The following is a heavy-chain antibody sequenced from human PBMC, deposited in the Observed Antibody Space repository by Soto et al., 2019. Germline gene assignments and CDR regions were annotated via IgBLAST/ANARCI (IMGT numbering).Heavy chain of an antibody. CDR2: VSGSGGSP. Sequence: EVQLLESGGGSVQPGGSLRLSCAASGFTFSSYAMSWVLQAPGKGLEWVSGVSGSGGSPYCVDSVKGRFTISRDNSKNTLYLQMNSLRAEDTAVYYCAKDFGYNYGYDAFDIWGQGTMVTVSS. CDR1: GFTFSSYA. CDR3: AKDFGYNYGYDAFDI. J-gene: IGHJ3*02. V-gene: IGHV3-23*01. D-gene: IGHD5-18*01.